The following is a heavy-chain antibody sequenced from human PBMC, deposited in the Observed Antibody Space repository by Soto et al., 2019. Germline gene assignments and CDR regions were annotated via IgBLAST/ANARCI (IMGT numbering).Heavy chain of an antibody. CDR2: ISSSGRTI. V-gene: IGHV3-11*01. CDR3: ASIKQWLVNNWFDP. Sequence: GGSLRLSCAASGFTFSDYYMSWIRQAPGKGLEWVSHISSSGRTIYYADSVKGRFTISRDNAKNSLYLQMNSLRAEDTAVYYCASIKQWLVNNWFDPWGQGTLVTVSS. J-gene: IGHJ5*02. CDR1: GFTFSDYY. D-gene: IGHD6-19*01.